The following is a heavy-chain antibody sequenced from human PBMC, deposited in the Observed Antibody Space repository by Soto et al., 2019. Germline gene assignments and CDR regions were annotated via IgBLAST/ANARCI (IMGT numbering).Heavy chain of an antibody. CDR3: AAVTYYYDSRGSNKGEFFEY. V-gene: IGHV3-33*01. J-gene: IGHJ4*02. D-gene: IGHD3-22*01. CDR1: GFTFSSYG. CDR2: IWYDGSNK. Sequence: VGSLRLSCAASGFTFSSYGVHWVRQAPGKGLEWVAVIWYDGSNKYYADSVKGRFTISRDNSKNTLYLQMNSMRAEDTAVYYCAAVTYYYDSRGSNKGEFFEYWGQGTLVTVSS.